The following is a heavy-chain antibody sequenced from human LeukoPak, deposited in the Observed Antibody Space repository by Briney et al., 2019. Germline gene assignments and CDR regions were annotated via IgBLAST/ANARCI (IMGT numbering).Heavy chain of an antibody. J-gene: IGHJ6*02. Sequence: GASVKVSCKASGYTFTSYDINWVRQATGQGLEWMGWMNPNSGNTGYAQKFQGRVTMTRNTSISTAYTELSSLRSEDTAVYYCARGRYFDWLLHYYYYYGMDVWGQGTTVTVSS. CDR3: ARGRYFDWLLHYYYYYGMDV. D-gene: IGHD3-9*01. CDR2: MNPNSGNT. V-gene: IGHV1-8*01. CDR1: GYTFTSYD.